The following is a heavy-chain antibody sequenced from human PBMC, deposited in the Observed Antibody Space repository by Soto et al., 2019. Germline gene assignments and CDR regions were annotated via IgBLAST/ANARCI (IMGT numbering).Heavy chain of an antibody. Sequence: ASVKVSCKASGYTFTSYGISWVRQAPGQGLEWMGWISAYNGNTNYAQKLQGRVTMTTDTSTSTAYMELRSLRVEDTAVYYCAREVFCSSSSCQVRYGMDVWGQGTTVTVSS. J-gene: IGHJ6*02. CDR3: AREVFCSSSSCQVRYGMDV. V-gene: IGHV1-18*01. CDR1: GYTFTSYG. CDR2: ISAYNGNT. D-gene: IGHD2-2*01.